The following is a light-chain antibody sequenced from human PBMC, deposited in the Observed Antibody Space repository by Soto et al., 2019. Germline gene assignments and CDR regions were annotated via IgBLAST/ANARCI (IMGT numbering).Light chain of an antibody. Sequence: DIQVTQSPSSLSASVGDRVTITCRASQTITNYLNWYQQQSGKAPKLLIYATDTLQSGVPSRFSGSGSGTDYTLIISSMQPEDFATYYCQQSYNTPQTFGQGTKVDI. V-gene: IGKV1-39*01. CDR3: QQSYNTPQT. CDR2: ATD. CDR1: QTITNY. J-gene: IGKJ1*01.